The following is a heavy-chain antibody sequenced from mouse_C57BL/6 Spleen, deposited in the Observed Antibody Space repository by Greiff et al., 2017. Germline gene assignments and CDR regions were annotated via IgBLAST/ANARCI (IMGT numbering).Heavy chain of an antibody. D-gene: IGHD1-1*01. CDR2: IDPEDGDT. Sequence: VQLQQSGAELVRPGASVKLSCTASGFNIKDYYMHWVKQRPEQGLEWIGRIDPEDGDTEYAPKFQGKATMTADTSSNTAYLQLSSLTSEDTAVYYCTSYYGSRPLDYWGQGTTLTVSS. V-gene: IGHV14-1*01. CDR3: TSYYGSRPLDY. CDR1: GFNIKDYY. J-gene: IGHJ2*01.